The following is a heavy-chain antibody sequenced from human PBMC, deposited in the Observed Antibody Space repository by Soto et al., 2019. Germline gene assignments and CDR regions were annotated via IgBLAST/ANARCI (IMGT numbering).Heavy chain of an antibody. J-gene: IGHJ6*03. CDR3: ARAVVGVVPAANTYFYYYMDV. CDR2: IYHSGGT. D-gene: IGHD2-2*01. Sequence: QVQLQESGPGLVKPSGTLSLTCAVSSGSISSSNWWSWVRQPPGKGLEWIGEIYHSGGTNYNPSLKSRVTISVDKSKSQFSLKVKSVTAADTAVYYCARAVVGVVPAANTYFYYYMDVWGKGTTVTVSS. V-gene: IGHV4-4*02. CDR1: SGSISSSNW.